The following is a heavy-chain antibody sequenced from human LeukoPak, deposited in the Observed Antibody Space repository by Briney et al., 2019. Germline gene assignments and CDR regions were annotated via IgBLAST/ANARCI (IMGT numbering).Heavy chain of an antibody. D-gene: IGHD6-6*01. CDR2: ISNSGGST. CDR3: ARETSSSFDY. Sequence: GGSLRLSCAASGFTFSSYAMNWVRQAPGKGLEWVSGISNSGGSTYYADSVKGRFTISRDNSKNTLYLQMNSLRAEDTAVYYCARETSSSFDYWGQGTLVTVSS. J-gene: IGHJ4*02. CDR1: GFTFSSYA. V-gene: IGHV3-23*01.